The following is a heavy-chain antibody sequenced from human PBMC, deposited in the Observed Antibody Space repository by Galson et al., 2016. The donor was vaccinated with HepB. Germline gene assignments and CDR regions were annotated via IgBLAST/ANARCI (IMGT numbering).Heavy chain of an antibody. Sequence: SLRLSCAASGFSVNNFWMSWVRQAPGKGLEWVSLISWDGGSTYYADSVKGRFTISRDNSKNSLYLQMNSLRAEDTALYYCAKDIQRDSSSWYGGIYGMDVWGQGTTVTVSS. V-gene: IGHV3-43D*03. CDR2: ISWDGGST. CDR1: GFSVNNFW. J-gene: IGHJ6*02. CDR3: AKDIQRDSSSWYGGIYGMDV. D-gene: IGHD6-13*01.